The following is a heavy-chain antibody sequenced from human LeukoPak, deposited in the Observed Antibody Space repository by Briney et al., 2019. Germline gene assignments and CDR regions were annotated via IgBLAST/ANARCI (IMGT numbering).Heavy chain of an antibody. CDR2: IIPVLGIA. V-gene: IGHV1-69*04. CDR1: GGTFNNYA. Sequence: SVKVSCKASGGTFNNYAICWVRQAPGQGLEWMGRIIPVLGIAYYAQKFQGSVTITADKSTSTAYMELSSLRSEDTAVYFCALDGVLGFADVWGQGTTVTVSS. J-gene: IGHJ6*02. CDR3: ALDGVLGFADV. D-gene: IGHD3-10*01.